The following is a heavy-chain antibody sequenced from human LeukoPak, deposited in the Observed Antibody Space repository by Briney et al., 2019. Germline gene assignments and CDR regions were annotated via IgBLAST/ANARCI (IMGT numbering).Heavy chain of an antibody. J-gene: IGHJ3*02. CDR2: INHSGST. CDR3: ARQSSGPTDAFDI. CDR1: GVSFSGYY. V-gene: IGHV4-34*01. Sequence: PSETLSLTCAVYGVSFSGYYWSWLRQPPGKGLEWIGEINHSGSTNYNPSLKSRVTISVDTSKNQFSLKLSSVTAADTAVYYCARQSSGPTDAFDIWGQGTMVTVSS. D-gene: IGHD6-19*01.